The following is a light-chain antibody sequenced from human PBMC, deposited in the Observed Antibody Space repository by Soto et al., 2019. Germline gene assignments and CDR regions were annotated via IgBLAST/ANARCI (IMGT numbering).Light chain of an antibody. Sequence: EIVLTQSPGTLSLSPGERATLSCRASQSFHTNYLAWYQQRPGQAPRLPIYGASNRASGIPERFSGSGSGTDFTLTINRLEPEDSAVYYCQHYDSSPGFTFGGGTKVEIK. CDR1: QSFHTNY. CDR2: GAS. CDR3: QHYDSSPGFT. V-gene: IGKV3-20*01. J-gene: IGKJ4*01.